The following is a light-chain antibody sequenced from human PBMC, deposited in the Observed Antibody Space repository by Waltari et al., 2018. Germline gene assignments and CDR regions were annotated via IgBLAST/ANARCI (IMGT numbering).Light chain of an antibody. CDR3: QQSYSTPA. J-gene: IGKJ1*01. V-gene: IGKV1-39*01. CDR1: QSISSY. CDR2: SAS. Sequence: DLQLTQSPSSLSASVGDRVTIPCRASQSISSYLNWYQQKPGKAPKLLIYSASSLQSGVPSRFSGSGSGTDFTLTISSLQPEDFATYYCQQSYSTPAFGQGTKVEIK.